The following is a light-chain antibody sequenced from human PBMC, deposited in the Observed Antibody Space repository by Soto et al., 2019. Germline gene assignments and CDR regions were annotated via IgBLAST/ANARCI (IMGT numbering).Light chain of an antibody. V-gene: IGKV1-5*03. CDR1: QYISTW. J-gene: IGKJ1*01. CDR2: KAS. Sequence: DIQMTQSPSTPSASVGDRVTITCRASQYISTWLAWYQQKPGKAPKLLIPKASSLESGVPSRFSCSGSGTEFTLTISSLQPDDFAAYYCHQYNSYSTFGQGTKVEVK. CDR3: HQYNSYST.